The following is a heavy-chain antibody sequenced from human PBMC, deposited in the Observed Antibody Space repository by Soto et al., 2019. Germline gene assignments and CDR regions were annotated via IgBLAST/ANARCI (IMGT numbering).Heavy chain of an antibody. CDR2: IYPGDSDT. J-gene: IGHJ4*02. Sequence: GESLKISCKGSGYTFTRYWIGWVRQMPGNGLECLRIIYPGDSDTRYSPSFQGQVTISADKSINTAYLQWSSLKASDTAIYYCARTKDYGGNSRSPFDYWGQGTLVTVSS. D-gene: IGHD4-17*01. V-gene: IGHV5-51*01. CDR3: ARTKDYGGNSRSPFDY. CDR1: GYTFTRYW.